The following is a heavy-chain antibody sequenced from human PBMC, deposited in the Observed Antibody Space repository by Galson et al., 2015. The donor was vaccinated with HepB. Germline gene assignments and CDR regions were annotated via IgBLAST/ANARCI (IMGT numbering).Heavy chain of an antibody. J-gene: IGHJ6*03. Sequence: LRLSCAASGFTFSSAWMNWVRQAPGKGLEWVDRIKSKTDGGTTDYAAPVKGRFTISRDDSKNTLYLQMNSLKTEDTAVYYCTTDAPGLVYDSSGFHYYYYYMDVWGKGTTVTVSS. CDR2: IKSKTDGGTT. CDR1: GFTFSSAW. V-gene: IGHV3-15*07. CDR3: TTDAPGLVYDSSGFHYYYYYMDV. D-gene: IGHD3-22*01.